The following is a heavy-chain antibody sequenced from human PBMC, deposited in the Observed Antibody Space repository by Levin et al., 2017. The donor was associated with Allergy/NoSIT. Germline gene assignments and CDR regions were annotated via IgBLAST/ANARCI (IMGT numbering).Heavy chain of an antibody. CDR3: ARQCYDMLTGYYNFDY. D-gene: IGHD3-9*01. V-gene: IGHV4-39*01. CDR2: IYNSGST. Sequence: PSETLSLTCTVSGGSISSSISYWGWIRQAPGKGLEWIGSIYNSGSTYYNPSLKSRVTTSVDTSKNQFSLKLSSVTAADTAVYYCARQCYDMLTGYYNFDYWGQGTLVTVSS. CDR1: GGSISSSISY. J-gene: IGHJ4*02.